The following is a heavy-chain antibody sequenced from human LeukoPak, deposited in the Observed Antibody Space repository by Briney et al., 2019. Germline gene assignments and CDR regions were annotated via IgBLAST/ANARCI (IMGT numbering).Heavy chain of an antibody. CDR1: GFTFSSYA. J-gene: IGHJ4*02. D-gene: IGHD3-22*01. Sequence: GGSLRLSCAASGFTFSSYAMSWVRQAPGKGLEWVSAISGSGGSTHYADSVKGRFTISRDNSKNTLYLQMNSLRAEDTAVYYCAKEKYYYDSSGLTYYFDYWGQGTLVTVSS. CDR2: ISGSGGST. V-gene: IGHV3-23*01. CDR3: AKEKYYYDSSGLTYYFDY.